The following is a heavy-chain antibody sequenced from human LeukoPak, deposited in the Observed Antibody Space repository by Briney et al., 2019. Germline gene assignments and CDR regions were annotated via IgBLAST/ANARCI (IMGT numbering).Heavy chain of an antibody. D-gene: IGHD3-3*01. Sequence: PSETLSLTCTVSGDSISSSHWSWIRQPAGKGLEWIGRLYTSGSTYYNPSLKSRVTISVDKSKNQFSLKLSSVTAADTAVYYCARVSGFWSGPDYWGQGTLVTVSS. V-gene: IGHV4-4*07. J-gene: IGHJ4*02. CDR1: GDSISSSH. CDR2: LYTSGST. CDR3: ARVSGFWSGPDY.